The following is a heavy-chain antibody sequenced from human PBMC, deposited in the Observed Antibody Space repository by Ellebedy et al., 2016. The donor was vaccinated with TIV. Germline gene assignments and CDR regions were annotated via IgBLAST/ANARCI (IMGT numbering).Heavy chain of an antibody. CDR2: IYYSGST. Sequence: SETLSLTXTVSGGSISSYYWSWIRQPPGKGLEWIGYIYYSGSTNYNPSLKSRVTISVDTSKNQFSLKLSSVTAADTAVYYCAGYSSSWYGYDYWGQGTLVTVSS. CDR1: GGSISSYY. CDR3: AGYSSSWYGYDY. V-gene: IGHV4-59*01. J-gene: IGHJ4*02. D-gene: IGHD6-13*01.